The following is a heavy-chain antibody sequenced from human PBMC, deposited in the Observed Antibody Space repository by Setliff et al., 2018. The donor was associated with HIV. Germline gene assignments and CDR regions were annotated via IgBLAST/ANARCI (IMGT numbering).Heavy chain of an antibody. CDR2: IYYSGST. J-gene: IGHJ4*02. D-gene: IGHD3-3*01. CDR1: GGSISSAGYY. V-gene: IGHV4-31*03. Sequence: PSETLSLTCTVSGGSISSAGYYWSWIRQHPGKGLEWIGYIYYSGSTYYNPSLKSRVTISVDTSKNQFSLKLSSVTAADTAVYYCARSTKYYDFWSGYQPFDYWGQGTLVTVSS. CDR3: ARSTKYYDFWSGYQPFDY.